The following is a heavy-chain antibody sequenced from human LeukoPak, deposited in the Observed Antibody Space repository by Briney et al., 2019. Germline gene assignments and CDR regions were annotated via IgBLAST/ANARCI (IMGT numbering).Heavy chain of an antibody. Sequence: SVKVSCKASGGTFSSYAISWVRQAPGQGLEWMGRIIPILGIANYAQKFQGRVTITADKSTSTAYMELSSLRSEDTAVYYCARDPPSGSLFDPWGQRTLVTVSS. CDR1: GGTFSSYA. J-gene: IGHJ5*02. CDR3: ARDPPSGSLFDP. V-gene: IGHV1-69*04. D-gene: IGHD1-26*01. CDR2: IIPILGIA.